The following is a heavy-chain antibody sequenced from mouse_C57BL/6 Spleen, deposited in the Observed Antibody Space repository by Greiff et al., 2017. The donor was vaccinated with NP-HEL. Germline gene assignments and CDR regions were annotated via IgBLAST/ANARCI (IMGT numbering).Heavy chain of an antibody. Sequence: EVKVVESGGGLVKPGGSLKLSCAASGFTFSSYAMSWVRQTPEKRLEWVATISDGGSYTYYPDNVKGRFTISRDNAKNNLYLQMSHLKSEDTAMYYCASHELGRFAYWGQGTLVTVSA. D-gene: IGHD4-1*01. CDR3: ASHELGRFAY. V-gene: IGHV5-4*03. CDR2: ISDGGSYT. J-gene: IGHJ3*01. CDR1: GFTFSSYA.